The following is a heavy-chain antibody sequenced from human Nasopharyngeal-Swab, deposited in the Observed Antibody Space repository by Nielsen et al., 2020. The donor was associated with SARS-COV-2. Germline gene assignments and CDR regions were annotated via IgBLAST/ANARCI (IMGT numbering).Heavy chain of an antibody. V-gene: IGHV4-34*01. CDR3: ARGPVGYCSSTSCYEGRGYYGMDA. D-gene: IGHD2-2*01. CDR1: GGSFSGYY. J-gene: IGHJ6*02. Sequence: SETLSLTCAVSGGSFSGYYWSWIRQPPGKGLEWIGEINHSGSTNYNPSLKSRVTISVDTSKNQFSLKLSSVTAADTAVYYCARGPVGYCSSTSCYEGRGYYGMDAWGQGTTVTVSS. CDR2: INHSGST.